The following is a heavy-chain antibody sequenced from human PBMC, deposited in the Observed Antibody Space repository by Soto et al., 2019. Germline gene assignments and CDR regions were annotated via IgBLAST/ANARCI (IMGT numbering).Heavy chain of an antibody. Sequence: GASVKVSCKASGGTFSSYAISWVRQAPGQGLEWMGGIIPIFGTANYAQKFQGRVTITADESTSTAYMELSRLRSEDTAVYYCARGRNYYDSSGYYYERPFDYWGQGTLVTVSS. CDR2: IIPIFGTA. D-gene: IGHD3-22*01. CDR3: ARGRNYYDSSGYYYERPFDY. CDR1: GGTFSSYA. V-gene: IGHV1-69*13. J-gene: IGHJ4*02.